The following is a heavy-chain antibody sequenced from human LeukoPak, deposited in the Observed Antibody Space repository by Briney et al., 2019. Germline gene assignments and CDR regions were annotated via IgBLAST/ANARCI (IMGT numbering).Heavy chain of an antibody. D-gene: IGHD1-26*01. V-gene: IGHV1-2*02. J-gene: IGHJ4*02. CDR2: INPNSGGT. Sequence: ASVKVSCKASGYTFTGYYMHWVRQAPGQGLEWMGWINPNSGGTNYAQKFQGRVTMTRDTSISTAYMELTSLRSDDTAVYYCARDQAVGATAGTFDYWGQGTLVTVSS. CDR1: GYTFTGYY. CDR3: ARDQAVGATAGTFDY.